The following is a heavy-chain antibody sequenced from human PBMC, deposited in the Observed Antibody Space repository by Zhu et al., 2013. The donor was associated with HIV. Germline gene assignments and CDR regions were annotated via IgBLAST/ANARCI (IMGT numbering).Heavy chain of an antibody. V-gene: IGHV1-24*01. D-gene: IGHD3-22*01. CDR2: LDHENGQP. CDR1: EYFLNEVS. J-gene: IGHJ4*02. Sequence: QLVQSGTEVQRPGASVKVSCTVSEYFLNEVSIHWVRLTPGQALEWLGGLDHENGQPVYARQFQDRVTMTDDTSTDTAYLELRSLRSDDTAIYFCATGPDRYDKSFDTWGQGTLVTVSS. CDR3: ATGPDRYDKSFDT.